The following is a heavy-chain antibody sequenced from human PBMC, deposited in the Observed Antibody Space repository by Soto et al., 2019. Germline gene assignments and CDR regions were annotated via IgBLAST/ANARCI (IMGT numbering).Heavy chain of an antibody. J-gene: IGHJ6*02. Sequence: SETLSLTCTVSGGSVSSGSYYWSWIRQPPGKGLEWIGYIYYSGSTNYNPSLKSRVTISVDTSKNQFSLKLSSVTAADTAVYYCARGKLDEELLWSGELLDYYYYGMDVWGQGTTVTVSS. D-gene: IGHD3-10*01. CDR1: GGSVSSGSYY. CDR2: IYYSGST. CDR3: ARGKLDEELLWSGELLDYYYYGMDV. V-gene: IGHV4-61*01.